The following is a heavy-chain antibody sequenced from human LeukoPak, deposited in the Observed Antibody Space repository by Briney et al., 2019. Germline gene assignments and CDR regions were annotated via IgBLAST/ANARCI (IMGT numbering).Heavy chain of an antibody. CDR3: ARSPVQCSSSTCFGFYFDY. CDR2: IYHSRST. J-gene: IGHJ4*02. V-gene: IGHV4-38-2*02. CDR1: GYSISSGYY. D-gene: IGHD2-2*01. Sequence: SETLSLTCTVSGYSISSGYYWGWIRQPPGKGLEWIGSIYHSRSTYYNPSLKSRVTISVDTSKNQFSLKLSSVTAADTAVYSCARSPVQCSSSTCFGFYFDYWGQGTLVIASS.